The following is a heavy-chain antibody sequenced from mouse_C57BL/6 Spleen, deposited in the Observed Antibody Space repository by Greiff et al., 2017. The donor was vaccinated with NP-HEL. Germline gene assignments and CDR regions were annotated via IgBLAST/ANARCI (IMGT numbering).Heavy chain of an antibody. Sequence: EVMLVESEGGLVQPGSSMKLSCTASGFTFSDYYMAWVRQVPEKGLEWVANINYDGSSTYYLDSLKSRFIISRDNAKNILYLQMSSLKSEDTATYYCARGSDFRYWYFDVWGTGTTVTVSS. V-gene: IGHV5-16*01. J-gene: IGHJ1*03. CDR2: INYDGSST. CDR3: ARGSDFRYWYFDV. CDR1: GFTFSDYY.